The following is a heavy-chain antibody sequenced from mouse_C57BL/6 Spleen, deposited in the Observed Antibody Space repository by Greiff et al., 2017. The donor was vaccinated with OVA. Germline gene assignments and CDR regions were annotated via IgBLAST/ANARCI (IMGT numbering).Heavy chain of an antibody. CDR1: GYTFTSYW. V-gene: IGHV1-5*01. J-gene: IGHJ3*01. Sequence: EVQLQQSGTVLARPGASVKMSCKTSGYTFTSYWMHWVKQRPGQGLEWIGAIYPGNSDTSYNQKFKGKAKLPAVTSASTAYMELSSLTNEDSAVYYCTRANWDFAYWGQGTLVTVSA. D-gene: IGHD4-1*01. CDR2: IYPGNSDT. CDR3: TRANWDFAY.